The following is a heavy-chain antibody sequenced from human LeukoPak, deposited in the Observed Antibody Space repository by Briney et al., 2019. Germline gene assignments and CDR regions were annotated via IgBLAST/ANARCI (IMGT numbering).Heavy chain of an antibody. CDR2: IWYYGTNK. CDR3: ARGGSYYDY. J-gene: IGHJ4*02. Sequence: AGGSLRLSCAASGFTFSSYGMHWVRQAPGKGLEWVAIIWYYGTNKYYADSVKGRFTISRDNSKNALFLQMNSLRAEDTAVYYCARGGSYYDYWGQGTLVTVSS. D-gene: IGHD3-16*01. V-gene: IGHV3-33*01. CDR1: GFTFSSYG.